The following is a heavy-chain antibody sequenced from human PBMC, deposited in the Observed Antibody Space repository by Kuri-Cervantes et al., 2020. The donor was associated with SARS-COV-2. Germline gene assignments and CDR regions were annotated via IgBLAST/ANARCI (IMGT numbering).Heavy chain of an antibody. J-gene: IGHJ4*02. CDR3: AKELLWFGDLHGGYFDY. CDR1: GGTSSSYT. Sequence: SVKVSCKASGGTSSSYTISWVRQAPGQGLEWMGGIITAFGTANYAQKFQDRVTLIADKSTSTVFMELSRLSSEDTAVYYCAKELLWFGDLHGGYFDYWGQGTLVTVSS. CDR2: IITAFGTA. D-gene: IGHD3-10*01. V-gene: IGHV1-69*06.